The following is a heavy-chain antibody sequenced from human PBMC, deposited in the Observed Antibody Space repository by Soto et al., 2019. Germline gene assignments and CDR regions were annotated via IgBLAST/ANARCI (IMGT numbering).Heavy chain of an antibody. D-gene: IGHD5-12*01. CDR1: GFTFSSYA. Sequence: LRLSCAASGFTFSSYAMSWVRQAPGKGLEWVSAISGSGGSTYYADSVKGRFTISRDNSKNTLYLQMNSLRAEDTAVYYCAKDRSGYDGGMDVWGQGTTVTVSS. V-gene: IGHV3-23*01. CDR2: ISGSGGST. J-gene: IGHJ6*02. CDR3: AKDRSGYDGGMDV.